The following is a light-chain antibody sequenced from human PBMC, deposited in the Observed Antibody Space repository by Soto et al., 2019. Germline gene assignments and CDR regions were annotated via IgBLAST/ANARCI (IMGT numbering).Light chain of an antibody. J-gene: IGLJ3*02. V-gene: IGLV2-23*02. Sequence: QSALTQPASVSGSPGQSITISCTGSGTDVGTYNFVSWFQRHPGKAPQLIIYEVTERPSGVSPRFSGSKSVNTASLTISGLRAEDEADYFCCSFARRETWVFGGGTKLTVL. CDR1: GTDVGTYNF. CDR3: CSFARRETWV. CDR2: EVT.